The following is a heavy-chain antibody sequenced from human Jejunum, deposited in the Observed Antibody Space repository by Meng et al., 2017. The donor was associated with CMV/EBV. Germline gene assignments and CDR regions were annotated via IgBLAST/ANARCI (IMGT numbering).Heavy chain of an antibody. V-gene: IGHV3-7*01. CDR3: ATEPPVSQTSSPIR. J-gene: IGHJ4*02. Sequence: FTYRRYWMSWVRQAPGKGLEGVANIKKDGSEKHYVDSVKGRFTISRDNAENSLYLQMNSLRAEDTAVYYCATEPPVSQTSSPIRWGQGTLVTVSS. CDR1: FTYRRYW. CDR2: IKKDGSEK. D-gene: IGHD6-13*01.